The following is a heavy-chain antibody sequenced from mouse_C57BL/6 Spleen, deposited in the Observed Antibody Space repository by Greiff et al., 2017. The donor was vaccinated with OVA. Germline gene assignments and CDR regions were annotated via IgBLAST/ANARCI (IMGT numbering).Heavy chain of an antibody. CDR3: TRDYGFAY. V-gene: IGHV1-15*01. CDR1: GYTFTDYE. D-gene: IGHD1-1*01. J-gene: IGHJ3*01. CDR2: IDPETGGT. Sequence: LVESGAELVRPGASVTLSCKASGYTFTDYEMHWVKQTPVHGLEWIGAIDPETGGTAYNQKFKGKAILTADKSSSTAYMELRSLTSEDSAVYYCTRDYGFAYWGQGTLVTVSA.